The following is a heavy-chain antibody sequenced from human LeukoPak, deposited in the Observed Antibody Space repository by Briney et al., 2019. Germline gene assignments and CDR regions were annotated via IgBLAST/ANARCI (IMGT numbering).Heavy chain of an antibody. J-gene: IGHJ4*02. V-gene: IGHV5-51*01. CDR1: GYTFPNYW. D-gene: IGHD3-22*01. CDR3: ARFAYGSDYFPGHY. CDR2: IYPADSNT. Sequence: GESLKISCKGSGYTFPNYWIGWVRQMPGEGLEWMGIIYPADSNTRYSPSFQGQVTISADKSISTAYLQWSSLKASDTAMYYCARFAYGSDYFPGHYWGQGTLVTVSS.